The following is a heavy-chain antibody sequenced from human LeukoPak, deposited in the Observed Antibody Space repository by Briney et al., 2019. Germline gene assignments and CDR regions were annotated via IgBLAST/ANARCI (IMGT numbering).Heavy chain of an antibody. CDR3: ARGPSGGFGEFQH. D-gene: IGHD3-10*01. V-gene: IGHV4-34*01. CDR1: GFTFSTSA. J-gene: IGHJ1*01. CDR2: INHSGST. Sequence: SGGSLRLSCVVSGFTFSTSAMSWVRQPPGKGLEWIGEINHSGSTNYNPSLKSRVTISVDTSKNQFSLKLSSVTAADTAVYYCARGPSGGFGEFQHWGQGTLVTVSS.